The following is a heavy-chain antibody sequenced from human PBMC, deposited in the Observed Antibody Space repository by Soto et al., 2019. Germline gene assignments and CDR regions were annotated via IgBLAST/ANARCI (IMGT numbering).Heavy chain of an antibody. D-gene: IGHD4-17*01. CDR1: GFTFSSYA. CDR3: ERGEGAYAEDSKDDY. CDR2: IAYDGSNK. J-gene: IGHJ4*02. V-gene: IGHV3-30-3*01. Sequence: PGGSLRLSCAASGFTFSSYAMHWVRQAPGKGLEWVAVIAYDGSNKYYADSVKGRFTISRDNSKNTLHLQMNSLRTEDTAVYYCERGEGAYAEDSKDDYWGQGTLVTVSS.